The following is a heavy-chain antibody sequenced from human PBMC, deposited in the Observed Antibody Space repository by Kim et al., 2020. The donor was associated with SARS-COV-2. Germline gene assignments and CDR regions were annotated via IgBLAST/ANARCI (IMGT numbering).Heavy chain of an antibody. Sequence: ASVKVSCKASGYTFTSYAMHWVRQAPGQRLEWMGWINAGNGNTKYSQKFQGRVTITRDTSASTAYMELSSLRSEDTAVYYCAREQFGAAGTDYWGQGTLVTVSS. CDR2: INAGNGNT. J-gene: IGHJ4*02. V-gene: IGHV1-3*01. CDR3: AREQFGAAGTDY. CDR1: GYTFTSYA. D-gene: IGHD6-13*01.